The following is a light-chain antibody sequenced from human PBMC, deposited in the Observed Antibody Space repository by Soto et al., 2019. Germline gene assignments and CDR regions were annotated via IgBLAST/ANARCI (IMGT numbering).Light chain of an antibody. V-gene: IGKV1-5*03. CDR2: KAS. CDR1: QSISPW. J-gene: IGKJ4*01. Sequence: DIQMTQSPSTLSASVGDSVTITCRASQSISPWLAWYQQKPGKAPTLLIYKASSLEGGVPSRFSGSGSGTHFNISIRSLQPDDFATYYCQLSNTYPLTFGGGTTVEIK. CDR3: QLSNTYPLT.